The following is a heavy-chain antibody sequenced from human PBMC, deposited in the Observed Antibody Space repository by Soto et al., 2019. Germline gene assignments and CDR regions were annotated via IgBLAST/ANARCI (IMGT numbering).Heavy chain of an antibody. J-gene: IGHJ4*02. D-gene: IGHD6-19*01. CDR3: ARDLDSIGWYSHDGRSDY. Sequence: EVQLVESGGGLVQPGGSLRLSCAASGFTFSSYSMNWVRQAPGKGLEWVSYISSSSSTIYYADSVKGRFTISRDNAKNSLYLQMNSLRDEDTAVYYCARDLDSIGWYSHDGRSDYWGQGTLVTVSS. CDR2: ISSSSSTI. CDR1: GFTFSSYS. V-gene: IGHV3-48*02.